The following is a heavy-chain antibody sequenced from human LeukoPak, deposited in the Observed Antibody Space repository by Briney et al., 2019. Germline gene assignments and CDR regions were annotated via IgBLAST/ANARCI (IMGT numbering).Heavy chain of an antibody. V-gene: IGHV3-30*18. D-gene: IGHD3-10*01. J-gene: IGHJ4*02. Sequence: GGSLSLSCAASGFTFSTYGVHWVRQAPAKGLEWVAVVSNDGSNRYYADSVKGRFTISRDNSKNTLDLQMDSLRAEDTAVYFCAKDRSNYGFDYWGQGTLVTVSS. CDR1: GFTFSTYG. CDR2: VSNDGSNR. CDR3: AKDRSNYGFDY.